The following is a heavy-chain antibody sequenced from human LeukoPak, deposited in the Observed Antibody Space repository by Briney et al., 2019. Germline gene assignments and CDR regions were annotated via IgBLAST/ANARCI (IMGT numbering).Heavy chain of an antibody. CDR1: GFTFSDYY. CDR3: ARDTPVFMTGYSSGWSLDAFDI. D-gene: IGHD6-19*01. V-gene: IGHV3-11*04. CDR2: ISSSGSTI. Sequence: PGGSLRLSCAASGFTFSDYYMSWIRQAPGKGLEWVSYISSSGSTIYYADSVKGRFTISRDNAKNSLYLQMNSLRAEDTAVYYCARDTPVFMTGYSSGWSLDAFDIWGQGTMVTVSS. J-gene: IGHJ3*02.